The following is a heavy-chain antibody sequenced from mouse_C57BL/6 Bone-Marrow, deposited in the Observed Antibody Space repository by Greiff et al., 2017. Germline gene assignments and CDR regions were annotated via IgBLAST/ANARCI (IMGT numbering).Heavy chain of an antibody. CDR2: ILPGSGRT. CDR3: ARTPLIYYYGSSPLDY. J-gene: IGHJ2*01. V-gene: IGHV1-9*01. D-gene: IGHD1-1*01. CDR1: GYTFTGYW. Sequence: VQLQQSGAELMKPGASVKLSCKATGYTFTGYWIEWVKQRPGHGLEWIGEILPGSGRTNYNEKFKGKATFTADTSSNTAYMQLSSLTTEDSAIYYCARTPLIYYYGSSPLDYWGQGTTLTVSS.